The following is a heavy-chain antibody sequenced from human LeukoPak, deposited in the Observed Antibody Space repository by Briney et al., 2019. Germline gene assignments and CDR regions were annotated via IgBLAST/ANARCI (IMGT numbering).Heavy chain of an antibody. CDR2: IKQDGSEK. D-gene: IGHD3-22*01. J-gene: IGHJ4*02. CDR1: GFTFSSYW. V-gene: IGHV3-7*01. Sequence: GGSLRLSCAASGFTFSSYWMSWVRQAPGKGLEWVANIKQDGSEKYYVDSVKGRFTISRDNAKNSLYLQMNSLRAEDTAVYYCARWGGAYYYDSSGYLEMRYYFDYWGQGTLVTVSS. CDR3: ARWGGAYYYDSSGYLEMRYYFDY.